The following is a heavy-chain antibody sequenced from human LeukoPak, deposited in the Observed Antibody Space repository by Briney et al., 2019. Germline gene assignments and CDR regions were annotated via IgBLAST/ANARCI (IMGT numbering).Heavy chain of an antibody. CDR3: AKDLGDWNSDY. CDR2: IYSGGST. J-gene: IGHJ4*02. CDR1: GLSVSSNF. V-gene: IGHV3-53*01. D-gene: IGHD1-7*01. Sequence: GGSLRLSCAASGLSVSSNFMSWVRQAPGKGLEWVSVIYSGGSTYYADSLKGRFTISRDNSKNTVYLQMNSLRAEDTAVYYCAKDLGDWNSDYWGQGTLVTVSS.